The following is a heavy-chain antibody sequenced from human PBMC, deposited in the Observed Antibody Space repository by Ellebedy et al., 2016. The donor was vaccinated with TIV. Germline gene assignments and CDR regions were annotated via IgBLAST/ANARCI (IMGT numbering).Heavy chain of an antibody. Sequence: GESLKISCAASGFTFINAWMNWVRQAPGKGLEWVGRIKSKSDGGTTDYAAPVKGRFTIARDDSRNTLFLQINSLKAEDTAVYHCTPAVTRGDYYYYGMDVWGQGTTVTVSS. V-gene: IGHV3-15*01. CDR2: IKSKSDGGTT. CDR1: GFTFINAW. CDR3: TPAVTRGDYYYYGMDV. J-gene: IGHJ6*02. D-gene: IGHD4-17*01.